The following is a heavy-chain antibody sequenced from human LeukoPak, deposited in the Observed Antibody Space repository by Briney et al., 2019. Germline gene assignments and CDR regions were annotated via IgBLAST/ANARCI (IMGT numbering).Heavy chain of an antibody. CDR1: GGSISSGSYY. Sequence: SQTLSLTCTVSGGSISSGSYYWSWIRQPAGKGLEWIGRIYTSGSTNYNPSLKSRVTMSVDTSKNQFSLKLSSVTAADTAVYYCARDVVAVAGMRMDWFDPWGQGTLVTVSS. CDR3: ARDVVAVAGMRMDWFDP. D-gene: IGHD6-19*01. V-gene: IGHV4-61*02. J-gene: IGHJ5*02. CDR2: IYTSGST.